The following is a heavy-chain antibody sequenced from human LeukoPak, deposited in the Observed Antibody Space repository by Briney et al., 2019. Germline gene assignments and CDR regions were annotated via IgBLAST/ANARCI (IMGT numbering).Heavy chain of an antibody. V-gene: IGHV4-38-2*02. Sequence: PSETLSLTCAVSGYSISSGYYWGWIRQPPGKGLEWIGGLYLSGGTYYNPSLKSRVTISVDTSKNQFSLKLSSVTDADTAVYYCAREEGYDILTGYFSFWGQGTMVTVSS. D-gene: IGHD3-9*01. CDR3: AREEGYDILTGYFSF. CDR2: LYLSGGT. J-gene: IGHJ3*01. CDR1: GYSISSGYY.